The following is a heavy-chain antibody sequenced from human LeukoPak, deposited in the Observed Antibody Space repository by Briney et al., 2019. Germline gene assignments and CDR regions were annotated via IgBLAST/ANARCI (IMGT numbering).Heavy chain of an antibody. CDR3: ARSVRFSAFDI. D-gene: IGHD3-16*01. V-gene: IGHV4-38-2*02. Sequence: SETLSLTRTVSGYSISSGYYWGWIRQPPGKGLEWIGSIYHSGSTYYNPSLKSRVTISVDTSKNQFSLKLSSVTAADTAVYYCARSVRFSAFDIWGQGTMVTVSS. CDR1: GYSISSGYY. J-gene: IGHJ3*02. CDR2: IYHSGST.